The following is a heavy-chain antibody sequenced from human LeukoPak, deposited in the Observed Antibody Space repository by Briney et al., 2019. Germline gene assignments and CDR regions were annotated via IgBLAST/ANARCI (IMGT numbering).Heavy chain of an antibody. J-gene: IGHJ6*02. CDR2: IYYSGST. V-gene: IGHV4-39*01. Sequence: SETLSLTCTVSGGSISSSSYYWGWIRQPPGKGLEWIGSIYYSGSTYYNPSLKSRVTISVDTPKNQFSLKLSSVTAADTAVYYCARIAAAGTGVVYYYYGMDVWGQGTTVTVSS. CDR1: GGSISSSSYY. CDR3: ARIAAAGTGVVYYYYGMDV. D-gene: IGHD6-13*01.